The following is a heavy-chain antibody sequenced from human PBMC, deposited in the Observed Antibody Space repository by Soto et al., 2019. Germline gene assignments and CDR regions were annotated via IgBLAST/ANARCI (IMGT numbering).Heavy chain of an antibody. J-gene: IGHJ6*02. V-gene: IGHV4-39*01. CDR1: GGSISSSSYY. D-gene: IGHD1-1*01. CDR2: IYYSGST. Sequence: PAETLSLTSTVSGGSISSSSYYWGWIRQPPGKGLEWIGSIYYSGSTYYNPSLTSRVTISVDTSKNQFSLKLSSVTAADTAVYYCARTVQLERRVYYYYGMDVWGQGTTVTVSS. CDR3: ARTVQLERRVYYYYGMDV.